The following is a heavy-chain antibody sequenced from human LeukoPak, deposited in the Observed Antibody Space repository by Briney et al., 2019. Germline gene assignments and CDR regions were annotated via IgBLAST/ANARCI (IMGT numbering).Heavy chain of an antibody. J-gene: IGHJ4*02. Sequence: SETLSLTCTVSGGSVSSGSYYWSWIRQPPGKGLEWIGYIYYSGTTNYNPSLKSRVTISVDTSKNQFSLKLNSVTAADTAVYYCARDLKIGYSSGWYSFDYWGQGILVTVSS. D-gene: IGHD6-19*01. CDR1: GGSVSSGSYY. V-gene: IGHV4-61*01. CDR3: ARDLKIGYSSGWYSFDY. CDR2: IYYSGTT.